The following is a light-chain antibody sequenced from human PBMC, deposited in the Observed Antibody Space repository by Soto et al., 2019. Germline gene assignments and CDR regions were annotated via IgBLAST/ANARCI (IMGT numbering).Light chain of an antibody. V-gene: IGKV3-15*01. CDR2: DTS. CDR3: QQYSNWPPIT. J-gene: IGKJ5*01. Sequence: ETVMPQSPGTLSVSLGERSTLSCMASQSVSIHLAWYQQKPGQAPRLLIYDTSTRATGIPARFSGSGSGTEFTLTISSLQSEDFAVYYCQQYSNWPPITFCQGTRLEIK. CDR1: QSVSIH.